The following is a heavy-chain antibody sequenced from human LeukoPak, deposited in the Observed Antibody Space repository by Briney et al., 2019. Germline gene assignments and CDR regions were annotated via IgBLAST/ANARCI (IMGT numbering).Heavy chain of an antibody. CDR1: GYTFINYD. CDR2: ISTYNGNT. V-gene: IGHV1-18*01. D-gene: IGHD2-21*01. CDR3: ARDGGPPRTFRYNGLDV. Sequence: ASVKVSCKASGYTFINYDISWVRQAPGHGLEWMGWISTYNGNTNYALELQGRVTMTTDRSTSNAYMEVRSLRSHGTAVYYCARDGGPPRTFRYNGLDVWGQGTTVTVSS. J-gene: IGHJ6*02.